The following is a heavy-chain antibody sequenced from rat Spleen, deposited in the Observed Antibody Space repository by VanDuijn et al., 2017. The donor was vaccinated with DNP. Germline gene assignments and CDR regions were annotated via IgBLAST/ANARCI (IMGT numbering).Heavy chain of an antibody. Sequence: EVQLVESGGGLVQPGRSLKLSCAASGFTFSDYYMAWVRQAPTKGLEWVASISYDGGSTYHRDSVKGRFTISRDNTKRSLYLQMDSLRSEDTATYYCTTSTGHNWFAYWGQGTLVTVSS. V-gene: IGHV5-20*01. CDR1: GFTFSDYY. CDR3: TTSTGHNWFAY. CDR2: ISYDGGST. J-gene: IGHJ3*01.